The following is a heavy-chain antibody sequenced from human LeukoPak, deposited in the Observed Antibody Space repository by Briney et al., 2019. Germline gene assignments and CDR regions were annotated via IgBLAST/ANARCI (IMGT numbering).Heavy chain of an antibody. CDR3: ARGLPTNAFDI. V-gene: IGHV3-74*01. J-gene: IGHJ3*02. Sequence: GGSLRLSCAASGFTFSSYAMHWVRQAPGKGLVWVSHINSDGDGSSTSYAGSVKGRFTISRDNAKNTLYLQMNSLRAEDTAVYYCARGLPTNAFDIWGQGTMVTVSS. D-gene: IGHD5-12*01. CDR1: GFTFSSYA. CDR2: INSDGDGSST.